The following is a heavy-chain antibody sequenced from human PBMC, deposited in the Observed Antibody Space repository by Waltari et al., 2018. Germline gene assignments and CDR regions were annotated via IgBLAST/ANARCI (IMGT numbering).Heavy chain of an antibody. Sequence: QVQLVQSGAEVKKPGASVKVSCKASGYTFPGYYMHWVRQAPGQGLEWMGRINPNSGGTNYAQKFQGRVTMTRDTSISTAYMELSRLRSDDTAVYYCARSFRITMVQGVIEYWGQGTLVTVSS. J-gene: IGHJ4*02. CDR2: INPNSGGT. V-gene: IGHV1-2*06. D-gene: IGHD3-10*01. CDR3: ARSFRITMVQGVIEY. CDR1: GYTFPGYY.